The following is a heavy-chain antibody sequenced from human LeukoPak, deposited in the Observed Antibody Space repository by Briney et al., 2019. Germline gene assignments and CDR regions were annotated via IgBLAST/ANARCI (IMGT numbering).Heavy chain of an antibody. CDR1: GYTFTGYY. V-gene: IGHV1-2*02. J-gene: IGHJ6*03. CDR3: ARAGRENYYYYYYMDV. D-gene: IGHD3-10*01. Sequence: GASVKVSCKASGYTFTGYYMHWVRQAPGQGLEWMGWINPNSGGTNYAQKFQGRVTMTRDTSISTAYMELSRLRSDDTAVYYCARAGRENYYYYYYMDVWGKGTTVTVSS. CDR2: INPNSGGT.